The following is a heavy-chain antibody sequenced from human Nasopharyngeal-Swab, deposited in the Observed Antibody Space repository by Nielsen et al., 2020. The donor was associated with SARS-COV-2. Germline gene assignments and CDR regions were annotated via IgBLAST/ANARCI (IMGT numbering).Heavy chain of an antibody. CDR1: GGTFSSYA. Sequence: SVKVSCKASGGTFSSYAISWVRQAPGQGLEWMGGIIPIFGTANYAQKIQGRVTITADESTSTANMELSRLRSEDTAVYYCGGGYYYDSSGYYGGFKSWGQGALVTVSS. CDR3: GGGYYYDSSGYYGGFKS. D-gene: IGHD3-22*01. J-gene: IGHJ4*02. V-gene: IGHV1-69*13. CDR2: IIPIFGTA.